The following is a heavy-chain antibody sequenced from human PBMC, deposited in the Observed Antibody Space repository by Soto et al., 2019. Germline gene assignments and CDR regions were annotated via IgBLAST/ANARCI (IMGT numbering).Heavy chain of an antibody. V-gene: IGHV1-69*08. D-gene: IGHD5-12*01. CDR2: IIPMLAIT. CDR3: VRDSPIGSAFSGHDDIDS. Sequence: QVQLVQSGAEVKKPGSSVKVSCKASGGTFSNHIITWVRQAPGQGPEWMGRIIPMLAITNSAQKFQGRVTSTADKSTTTADMEVSSLRPEDTAMYYGVRDSPIGSAFSGHDDIDSWGQGTRVTVSS. J-gene: IGHJ4*02. CDR1: GGTFSNHI.